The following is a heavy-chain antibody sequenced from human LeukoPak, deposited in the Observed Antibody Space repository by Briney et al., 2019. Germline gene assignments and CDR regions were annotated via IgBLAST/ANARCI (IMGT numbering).Heavy chain of an antibody. J-gene: IGHJ4*02. CDR2: ISGSGGST. Sequence: PGGSLRPSCAASGFTFSSYAMSWVRQAPGKGLEWVSAISGSGGSTYYADSVKGRFTISRDNSKSTLYLQMNSLRAEDTAIYYCAKMSRIAVTGNDYWGQGTLVTVSS. CDR1: GFTFSSYA. D-gene: IGHD6-19*01. V-gene: IGHV3-23*01. CDR3: AKMSRIAVTGNDY.